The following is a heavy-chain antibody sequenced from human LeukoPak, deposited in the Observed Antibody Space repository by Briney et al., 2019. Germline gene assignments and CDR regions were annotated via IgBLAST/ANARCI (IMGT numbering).Heavy chain of an antibody. J-gene: IGHJ5*02. CDR1: GGSISSSSYY. CDR3: ARGLLYYGGWFDP. V-gene: IGHV4-39*02. Sequence: SETLSLTCTVSGGSISSSSYYWAWIRQSPGRGLEWIGAIYYSGTTYYNPSLRSRVTISIDTSKNHFSLKRTSVTAADTAVYYCARGLLYYGGWFDPWGQGTLFTVSS. CDR2: IYYSGTT. D-gene: IGHD3-16*01.